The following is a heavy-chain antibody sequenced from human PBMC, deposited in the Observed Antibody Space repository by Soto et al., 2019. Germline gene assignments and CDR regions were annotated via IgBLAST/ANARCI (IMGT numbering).Heavy chain of an antibody. J-gene: IGHJ4*02. V-gene: IGHV3-15*01. CDR1: GFTFSNAW. D-gene: IGHD5-12*01. CDR3: TTDPPVAMRRSC. CDR2: IKSKTDGGTT. Sequence: GGSLRLSCAASGFTFSNAWMSWVRQAPGKGLEWVGRIKSKTDGGTTDYAAPVKGRFTISRDDSKNTLYLQMNSLKTEDTAVYYCTTDPPVAMRRSCWGQGTLVTVSS.